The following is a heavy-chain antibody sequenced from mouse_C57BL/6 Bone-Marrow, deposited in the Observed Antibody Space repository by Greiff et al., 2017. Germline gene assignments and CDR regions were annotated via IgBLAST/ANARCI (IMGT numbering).Heavy chain of an antibody. CDR1: GYTFTDYY. D-gene: IGHD3-2*02. CDR2: IYPGSGNT. Sequence: QVQLQQSGAELVRPGASVKLSCKASGYTFTDYYINWVKPRPGQGLEWIARIYPGSGNTYYNEKFKGKATLTAEKSSSTAYMQLSSLTSEDSAVYFCARSRYQGYFDYWGQGTTLTVSS. V-gene: IGHV1-76*01. CDR3: ARSRYQGYFDY. J-gene: IGHJ2*01.